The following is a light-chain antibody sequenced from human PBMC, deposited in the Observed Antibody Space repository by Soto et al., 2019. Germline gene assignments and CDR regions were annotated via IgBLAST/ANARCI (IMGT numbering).Light chain of an antibody. CDR3: CSYAGSYTYV. CDR1: SSDVGGSNY. V-gene: IGLV2-11*01. Sequence: QSALTQPRSVSGSPGQSVTISCTGTSSDVGGSNYVSWYQQHLGKAPKLMIYDVSKRPSGVPDRFSGSKSGNTASLTISGLQAEDEADYYCCSYAGSYTYVFGTGTKLTVL. J-gene: IGLJ1*01. CDR2: DVS.